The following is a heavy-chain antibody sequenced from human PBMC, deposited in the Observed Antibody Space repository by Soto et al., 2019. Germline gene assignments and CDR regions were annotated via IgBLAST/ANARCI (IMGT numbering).Heavy chain of an antibody. CDR3: ARDLVAGSPDYFDY. Sequence: QVQLVESGGDVVQPGRSLRLSCAASGFIFSSFPMHWVRQAPGKGLEWVAVISYDEKIQDYADSVKGRFTISRDSSKNTLYLQMNSLRAEDTALYYCARDLVAGSPDYFDYWGQGTLVTVSS. D-gene: IGHD6-19*01. CDR2: ISYDEKIQ. CDR1: GFIFSSFP. V-gene: IGHV3-30*04. J-gene: IGHJ4*02.